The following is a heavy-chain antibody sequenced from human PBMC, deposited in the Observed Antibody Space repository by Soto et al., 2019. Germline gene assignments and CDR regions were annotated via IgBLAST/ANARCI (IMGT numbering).Heavy chain of an antibody. J-gene: IGHJ4*02. CDR2: ISGSGGST. CDR3: AKDGPKGGWSYYFDY. Sequence: GGSLRLSCAASGFTFSSYAMSWVRQAPGKGLEWVSAISGSGGSTYYADSGKGRFTISRDNSKNTLDLQMNSLRAEDTAVYYCAKDGPKGGWSYYFDYWGQGTLVTVSS. D-gene: IGHD6-19*01. V-gene: IGHV3-23*01. CDR1: GFTFSSYA.